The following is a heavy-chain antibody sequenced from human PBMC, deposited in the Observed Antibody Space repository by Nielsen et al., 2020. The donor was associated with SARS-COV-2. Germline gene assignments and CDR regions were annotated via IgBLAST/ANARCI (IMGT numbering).Heavy chain of an antibody. CDR3: VKDSKTMVRGTLHY. CDR1: GFTFDDYA. D-gene: IGHD3-10*01. CDR2: ISWNSGSI. V-gene: IGHV3-9*01. Sequence: GGSLRLSCAASGFTFDDYAMHWVRQAPGKGLEWVSGISWNSGSIGYADSVKGRFTISRDNAKNSLYLQMNSLRAEDTAFYYCVKDSKTMVRGTLHYWGQGTLVTVSS. J-gene: IGHJ4*02.